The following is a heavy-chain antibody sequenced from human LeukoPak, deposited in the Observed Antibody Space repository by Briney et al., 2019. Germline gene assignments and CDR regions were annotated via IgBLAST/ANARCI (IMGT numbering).Heavy chain of an antibody. V-gene: IGHV4-38-2*02. J-gene: IGHJ4*02. Sequence: PETLSLTCTVSGYSISSGYFWGWFRQPPGKGLEWIGSIYQSGSTYYNPSLKSRVTISVDTSKNQFSLKLTSVTAADTAVYYCVRDVDYWGQGTLVTVSS. CDR1: GYSISSGYF. CDR3: VRDVDY. CDR2: IYQSGST.